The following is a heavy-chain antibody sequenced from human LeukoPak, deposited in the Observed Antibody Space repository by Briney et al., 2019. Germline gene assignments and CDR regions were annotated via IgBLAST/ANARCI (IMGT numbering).Heavy chain of an antibody. CDR3: ARFYCSSTSRSPSYDY. Sequence: SVKVSCKASGGTFSSSAISWVRQAPGQGLEWMGGIIPIFGTANYAQKFQGRVTITTDESTSTAYMELSSLRSEDTAVYYCARFYCSSTSRSPSYDYWGQGTLVTVSS. D-gene: IGHD2-2*01. CDR1: GGTFSSSA. CDR2: IIPIFGTA. V-gene: IGHV1-69*05. J-gene: IGHJ4*02.